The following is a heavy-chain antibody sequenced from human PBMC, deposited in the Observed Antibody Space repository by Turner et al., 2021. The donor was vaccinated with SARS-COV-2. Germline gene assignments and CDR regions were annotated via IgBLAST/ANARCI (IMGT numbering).Heavy chain of an antibody. Sequence: QVQLLQSGAEVNKPGASVKVSCKVSGYTLTELSMHWVRQAPGKGLEWMGGCDPEDGETITAQKFQGRVTMTGDTSTDTAYMELSSLRSEDTAVYYCATDDILTGYYTSFDYWGQGTLVTVSS. V-gene: IGHV1-24*01. CDR1: GYTLTELS. D-gene: IGHD3-9*01. CDR2: CDPEDGET. J-gene: IGHJ4*02. CDR3: ATDDILTGYYTSFDY.